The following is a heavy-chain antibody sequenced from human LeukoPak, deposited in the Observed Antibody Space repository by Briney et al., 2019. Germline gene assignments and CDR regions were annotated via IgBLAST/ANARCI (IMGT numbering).Heavy chain of an antibody. Sequence: KASETLSLTCSISGDSITTNGYWWGWIRQSPGKGLEWIGSINSSGNSYYNPSLKTRATISPDTSKNQYSLRLTSVTAADTAIYYCARRGIWDLQIGNWFDPWGQGILVIVSS. CDR3: ARRGIWDLQIGNWFDP. D-gene: IGHD3-16*01. CDR1: GDSITTNGYW. J-gene: IGHJ5*02. CDR2: INSSGNS. V-gene: IGHV4-39*01.